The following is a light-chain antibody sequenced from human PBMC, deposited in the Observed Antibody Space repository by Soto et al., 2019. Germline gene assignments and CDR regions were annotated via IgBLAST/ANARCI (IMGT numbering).Light chain of an antibody. CDR2: GAS. Sequence: DIQMTQSPSSLSASVGDRVTITCRPSQSISSYLSWYQQKPGKAPKLLIYGASSLQSGVPARFRGSGSVTDFTLTISSLQPEDFATYYCQQSYSAPMYTFGQGTKVEI. CDR1: QSISSY. CDR3: QQSYSAPMYT. V-gene: IGKV1-39*01. J-gene: IGKJ2*01.